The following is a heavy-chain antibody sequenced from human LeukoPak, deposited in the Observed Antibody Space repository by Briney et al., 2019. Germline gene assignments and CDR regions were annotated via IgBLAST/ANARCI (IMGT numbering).Heavy chain of an antibody. Sequence: AGGSLRLSCAASGFSFTAYGMHWVRQAPGKGLEWVAVISYDGSNKYYADSVKGRFTISRDNSKNTLYLQMNSLRAEDTAVYYCARDRRRDFDYWGQGTLVTVSS. CDR2: ISYDGSNK. CDR1: GFSFTAYG. CDR3: ARDRRRDFDY. J-gene: IGHJ4*02. V-gene: IGHV3-30*03.